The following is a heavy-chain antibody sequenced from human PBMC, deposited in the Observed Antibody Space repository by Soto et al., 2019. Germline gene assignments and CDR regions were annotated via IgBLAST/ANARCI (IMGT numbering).Heavy chain of an antibody. CDR1: GFTFDDYA. J-gene: IGHJ3*02. CDR3: AKVRQQQLARDAFDM. Sequence: PGGSLRLSCAASGFTFDDYAMHWVRQAPGKGLEWVSGISWNSVSIGYADSVKGRFTISRDNAKNSLYLQMNSLRAEDTALYYCAKVRQQQLARDAFDMWGEGTMITLSS. D-gene: IGHD6-13*01. CDR2: ISWNSVSI. V-gene: IGHV3-9*01.